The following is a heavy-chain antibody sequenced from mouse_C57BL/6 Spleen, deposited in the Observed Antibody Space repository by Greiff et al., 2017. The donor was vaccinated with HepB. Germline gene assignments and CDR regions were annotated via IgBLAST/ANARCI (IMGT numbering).Heavy chain of an antibody. V-gene: IGHV2-2*01. J-gene: IGHJ4*01. Sequence: VQGVESGPGLVQPSQSLSITCTVSGFSLTSYGVHWVRQSPGKGLEWLGVIWSGGSTDYNAAFISRLSISKDNSKSQVFFKMNSLQADDTAIYYCARNPPYYGSSHYYAMDYWGQGTSVTVSS. CDR1: GFSLTSYG. CDR2: IWSGGST. D-gene: IGHD1-1*01. CDR3: ARNPPYYGSSHYYAMDY.